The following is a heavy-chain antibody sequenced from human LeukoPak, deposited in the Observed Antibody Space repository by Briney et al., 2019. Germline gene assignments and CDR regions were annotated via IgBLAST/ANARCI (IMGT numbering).Heavy chain of an antibody. V-gene: IGHV4-30-4*01. CDR1: GGSISSGDYY. CDR3: ARVYYYDNSGYGKDYFDY. Sequence: SETLSLTCTVSGGSISSGDYYWSWIRQPPGKGLEWIGYIYYSGSTYYNPPLKSRVTISVHTSKNQFSLKLSSVTAADTAVYYCARVYYYDNSGYGKDYFDYWGQGTLVTVSS. CDR2: IYYSGST. D-gene: IGHD3-22*01. J-gene: IGHJ4*02.